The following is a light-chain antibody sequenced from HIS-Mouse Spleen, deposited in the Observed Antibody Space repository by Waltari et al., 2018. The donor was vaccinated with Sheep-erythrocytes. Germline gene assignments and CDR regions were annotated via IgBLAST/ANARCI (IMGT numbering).Light chain of an antibody. CDR1: QGISSY. CDR2: AAS. Sequence: AIRMTQSPSSFSASTGDRVPITCRASQGISSYLAWYQQKPGKAPKLLIYAASTLQSGGPSRFSGSGSGTDFTLTISCLQSEDFATYYCQQYYSYLTFGPGTKVDIK. CDR3: QQYYSYLT. V-gene: IGKV1-8*01. J-gene: IGKJ3*01.